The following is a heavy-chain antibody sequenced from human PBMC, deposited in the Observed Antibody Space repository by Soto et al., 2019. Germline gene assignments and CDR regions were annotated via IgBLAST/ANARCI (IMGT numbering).Heavy chain of an antibody. CDR2: IYWDDDK. D-gene: IGHD2-21*02. J-gene: IGHJ6*04. V-gene: IGHV2-5*02. CDR1: GFSLSTGGVG. CDR3: AHSRCGGDCLQSYSSHYYYGMDV. Sequence: QITLKESGPSLVKPTQTLTLTCTFSGFSLSTGGVGVGWIRQPPGKALEWLALIYWDDDKRYSPSLRSRLTVTKDTFKNQEVLTMTNMDPVDTATYYCAHSRCGGDCLQSYSSHYYYGMDVWGKGTTVTVSS.